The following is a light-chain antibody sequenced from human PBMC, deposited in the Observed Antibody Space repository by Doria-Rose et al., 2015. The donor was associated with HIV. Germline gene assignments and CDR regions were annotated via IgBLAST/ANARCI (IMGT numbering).Light chain of an antibody. Sequence: TQSPESLGMSLGERATLNCKSNQSLLYTSKNYLAWYQQKPGQPPKLLIYWASTRHSGVTARFSGSGSGTDFTLTISSREAEDVAVYYCQQYYDAPSFGPGTTVDSK. CDR2: WAS. CDR3: QQYYDAPS. V-gene: IGKV4-1*01. J-gene: IGKJ3*01. CDR1: QSLLYTSKNY.